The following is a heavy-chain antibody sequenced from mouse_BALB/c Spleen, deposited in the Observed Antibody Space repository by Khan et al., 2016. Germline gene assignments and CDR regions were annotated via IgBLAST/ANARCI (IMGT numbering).Heavy chain of an antibody. Sequence: EVKLLESGPGLVKPSQSLSLTCTVTGYSITSDYAWNWIRQFPGNKLEWMGYISYSGSTSYNPSLKSRISITRDTSKNQFFLQLNSVTTEDTATYYCARLGLGGSRYYFDYWGQGTTLTVSS. CDR3: ARLGLGGSRYYFDY. CDR2: ISYSGST. J-gene: IGHJ2*01. V-gene: IGHV3-2*02. D-gene: IGHD1-1*01. CDR1: GYSITSDYA.